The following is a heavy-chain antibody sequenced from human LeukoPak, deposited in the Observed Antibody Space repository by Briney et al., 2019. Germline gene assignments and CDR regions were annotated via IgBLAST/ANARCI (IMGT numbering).Heavy chain of an antibody. Sequence: GGSLRLSCAASGFTFSSYAMHWVRQAPGKGLERVAVISYDGSNKYYADSVKGRFTISRDNSKNTLYLQMNSLRAEDTAVYYCARGPYSSSWGYSSGWYVYWGQGTLVTVSS. CDR2: ISYDGSNK. D-gene: IGHD6-19*01. CDR1: GFTFSSYA. J-gene: IGHJ4*02. CDR3: ARGPYSSSWGYSSGWYVY. V-gene: IGHV3-30*04.